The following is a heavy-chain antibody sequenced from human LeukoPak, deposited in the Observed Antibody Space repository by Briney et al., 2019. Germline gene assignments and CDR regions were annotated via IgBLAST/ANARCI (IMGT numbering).Heavy chain of an antibody. D-gene: IGHD6-19*01. J-gene: IGHJ4*02. V-gene: IGHV4-61*01. CDR2: IYYSGST. CDR1: GGSVSSGRYY. Sequence: PSETLSLTCTVSGGSVSSGRYYWSWIRQPPGKGLEWIGYIYYSGSTNYNPSLKSRVPISVDTSKNQFSLKLSSVTAADTAVYYCARDSRYSSGWYFDYWGQGTLVTVSS. CDR3: ARDSRYSSGWYFDY.